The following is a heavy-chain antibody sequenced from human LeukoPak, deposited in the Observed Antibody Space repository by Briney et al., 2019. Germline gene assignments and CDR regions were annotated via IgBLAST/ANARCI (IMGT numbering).Heavy chain of an antibody. Sequence: GGSLRLSCSASGFTFSSYSMNWVRQAPGKGLEWVSSISSSSSYIYYADSVKGRFTISRDNAKNSLYLQMNSLRAEDTAVYYCARDPHWSYQFDYWGQGTLVTVSS. CDR1: GFTFSSYS. D-gene: IGHD1-26*01. V-gene: IGHV3-21*01. CDR2: ISSSSSYI. CDR3: ARDPHWSYQFDY. J-gene: IGHJ4*02.